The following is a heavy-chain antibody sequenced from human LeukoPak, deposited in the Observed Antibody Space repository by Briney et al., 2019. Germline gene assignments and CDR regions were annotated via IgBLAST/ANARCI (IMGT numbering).Heavy chain of an antibody. D-gene: IGHD3-3*01. CDR2: INPNSGGT. CDR3: ARVGTIFGVVIIWYFDL. J-gene: IGHJ2*01. CDR1: GYTFTAYY. V-gene: IGHV1-2*02. Sequence: ASVKVSCKASGYTFTAYYIHWVRQAPGQGLEWMGWINPNSGGTNYAQKFQGRVTMTRDTSISTAYMELSRLRSDDTAVYYCARVGTIFGVVIIWYFDLWGRGTLVTVSS.